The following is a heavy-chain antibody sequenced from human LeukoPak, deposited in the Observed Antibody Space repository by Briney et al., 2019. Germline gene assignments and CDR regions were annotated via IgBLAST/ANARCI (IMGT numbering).Heavy chain of an antibody. Sequence: GGSLRLSCAASGFTFSSHVMSWVRQVPGKGLEWVSSISGSGGATYYADSVKGRFTISRDNSKNTLFLQVGSLRAEDTALYYCAKRHYSSRTFDYWGQGTLVTVSS. CDR3: AKRHYSSRTFDY. CDR2: ISGSGGAT. D-gene: IGHD6-13*01. CDR1: GFTFSSHV. J-gene: IGHJ4*02. V-gene: IGHV3-23*01.